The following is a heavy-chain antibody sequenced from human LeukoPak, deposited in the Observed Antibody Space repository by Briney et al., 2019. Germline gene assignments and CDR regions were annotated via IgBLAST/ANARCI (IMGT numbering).Heavy chain of an antibody. V-gene: IGHV1-3*01. CDR1: GYTFTSYA. J-gene: IGHJ5*02. CDR2: INAGNGNT. D-gene: IGHD6-13*01. CDR3: ARDSIWGSSSWYDGNWFDP. Sequence: ASVTVSCKASGYTFTSYAMHWVRQAPGQRLEWMGWINAGNGNTKYSQKFQGRVTITRDTSASTAYMELSSLRSEDTAVYYCARDSIWGSSSWYDGNWFDPWGQGTLVTVSS.